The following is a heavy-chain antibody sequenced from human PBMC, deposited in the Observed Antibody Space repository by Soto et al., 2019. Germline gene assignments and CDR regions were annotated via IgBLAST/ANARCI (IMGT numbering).Heavy chain of an antibody. D-gene: IGHD2-2*01. Sequence: ASVKVSCKASGYTFTSYGISWVRQAPGQGLEWMGWISAYNGNTNYAQKLQGRVTMTTDTSTSTAYMELRSLRSDDTAVYYCARDGIVVVPASPTGTHWYFDLWGRGTLVTV. J-gene: IGHJ2*01. CDR3: ARDGIVVVPASPTGTHWYFDL. CDR2: ISAYNGNT. CDR1: GYTFTSYG. V-gene: IGHV1-18*01.